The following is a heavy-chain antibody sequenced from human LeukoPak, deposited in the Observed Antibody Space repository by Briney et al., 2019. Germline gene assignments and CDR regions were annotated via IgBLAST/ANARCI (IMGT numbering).Heavy chain of an antibody. CDR3: ARGLYCSAGRCYSSWFDP. Sequence: GGSLRLSCAASGFTFSSYSMNWVRQAPGKGLEWISYIGGSSSTIYYADSVKGRFTISSDNAKSSLYLQMNSLRDEDTVVYYCARGLYCSAGRCYSSWFDPWGQGTLVTVSS. D-gene: IGHD2-15*01. CDR1: GFTFSSYS. V-gene: IGHV3-48*02. J-gene: IGHJ5*02. CDR2: IGGSSSTI.